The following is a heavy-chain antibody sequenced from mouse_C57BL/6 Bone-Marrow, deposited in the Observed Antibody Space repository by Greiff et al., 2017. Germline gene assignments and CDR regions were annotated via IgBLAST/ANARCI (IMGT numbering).Heavy chain of an antibody. V-gene: IGHV1-52*01. CDR3: ARGIYYYGSSPWYFDV. D-gene: IGHD1-1*01. CDR1: GYTFTSYW. J-gene: IGHJ1*03. CDR2: IDPSDSET. Sequence: VQLQQPGAELVRPGSSVKLSCKASGYTFTSYWMHWVKQRPIQGLEWIGNIDPSDSETHYNQKFKDKATLTVDKSSSTAYMQLSSLTSEDSAVHYCARGIYYYGSSPWYFDVWGTGTTVTVSS.